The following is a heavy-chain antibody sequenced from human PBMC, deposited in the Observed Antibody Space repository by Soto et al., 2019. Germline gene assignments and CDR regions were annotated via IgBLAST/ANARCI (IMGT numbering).Heavy chain of an antibody. Sequence: QAQLVESGGGVVQPGRSLRLSCAASGFAFSSYGMHWVRQAPGTGLEWVAVISYDGSLQHYADSVKGRFTISRDNSKKMVLLQRSRLRAEDTAVYYWVSVRGYGHASVPYSWGQGTLVSVST. CDR3: VSVRGYGHASVPYS. J-gene: IGHJ4*02. V-gene: IGHV3-30*03. CDR2: ISYDGSLQ. CDR1: GFAFSSYG. D-gene: IGHD3-10*01.